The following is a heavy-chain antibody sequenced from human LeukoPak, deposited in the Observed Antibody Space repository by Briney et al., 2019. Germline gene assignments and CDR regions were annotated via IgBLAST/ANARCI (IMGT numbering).Heavy chain of an antibody. J-gene: IGHJ5*02. Sequence: SWTLSHTCMFSVGSLSSYYWSGMRPPAGRGLEWMGRIYTSGSTNYTHSLKRRVTMSVDTTKNQFSLKLSSVTAADTAVYYCARDLDIVVENWFDPWGQGTLVTVSS. CDR2: IYTSGST. CDR1: VGSLSSYY. D-gene: IGHD2-2*03. CDR3: ARDLDIVVENWFDP. V-gene: IGHV4-4*07.